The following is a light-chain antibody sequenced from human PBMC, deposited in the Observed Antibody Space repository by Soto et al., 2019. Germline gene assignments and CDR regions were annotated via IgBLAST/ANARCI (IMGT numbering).Light chain of an antibody. J-gene: IGKJ2*01. CDR1: RSLAYIDGNTY. CDR3: MQGTHWPPYT. CDR2: NVS. V-gene: IGKV2-30*01. Sequence: DVLMTQSPLSLPVTLGQPASISCWSSRSLAYIDGNTYLNWFQQRPGQSPRRLIYNVSNRDSGVLDRFSVSGSGTAFTLKISRVETEDVAVYYCMQGTHWPPYTFGQGTKLEIK.